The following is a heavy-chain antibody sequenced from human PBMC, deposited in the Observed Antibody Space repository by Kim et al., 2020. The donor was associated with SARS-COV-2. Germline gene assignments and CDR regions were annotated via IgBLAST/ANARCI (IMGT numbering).Heavy chain of an antibody. CDR1: GYSFTSYW. CDR2: IYPGDSDT. J-gene: IGHJ6*02. CDR3: ARLNPTGSNLYGMDV. D-gene: IGHD1-1*01. V-gene: IGHV5-51*01. Sequence: GESLKISCKGSGYSFTSYWIGWVRQMPGKGLEWMGIIYPGDSDTRYSPSFQGQVTISADKSISTAYLQWSSLKASDTAMYYCARLNPTGSNLYGMDVWGQGTTVTVSS.